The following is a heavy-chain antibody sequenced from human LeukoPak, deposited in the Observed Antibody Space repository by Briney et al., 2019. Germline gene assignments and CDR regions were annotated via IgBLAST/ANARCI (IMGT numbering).Heavy chain of an antibody. CDR3: ARSSGYYDFWSGYFPKYFDY. D-gene: IGHD3-3*01. CDR1: GGSISSYY. V-gene: IGHV4-59*12. CDR2: TYYSGSA. J-gene: IGHJ4*02. Sequence: SETLSLTCTVSGGSISSYYWSWIRQPPGKGLEWLGYTYYSGSANYNASLKSRVTISVDTSKNQFSLKLSSVTAADTAVYYCARSSGYYDFWSGYFPKYFDYWGQGTLVTVSS.